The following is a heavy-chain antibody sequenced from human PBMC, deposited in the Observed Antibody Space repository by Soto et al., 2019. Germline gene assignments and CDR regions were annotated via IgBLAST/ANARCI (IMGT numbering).Heavy chain of an antibody. Sequence: GSLRLSCAASGFTFSSYGMHWVRQAPGKGLEWVAVISYDGSNKYYADSVKGRFTISGDNSKNTLYLQMNSLRAEDTAVYYCAKKLAPGYTPFVSWGQGTLVTVSS. CDR1: GFTFSSYG. V-gene: IGHV3-30*18. D-gene: IGHD3-9*01. CDR3: AKKLAPGYTPFVS. CDR2: ISYDGSNK. J-gene: IGHJ4*02.